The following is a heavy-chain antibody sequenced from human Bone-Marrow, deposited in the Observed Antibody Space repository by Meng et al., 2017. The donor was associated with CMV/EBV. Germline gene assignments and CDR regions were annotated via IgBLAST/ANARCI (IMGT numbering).Heavy chain of an antibody. CDR2: ISYDGSNK. CDR1: GFTFSSYA. CDR3: ARLCSPDDAFDV. J-gene: IGHJ3*01. D-gene: IGHD1-14*01. V-gene: IGHV3-30*04. Sequence: SLKISCAASGFTFSSYAMHWVRQAPGKGLEWVAVISYDGSNKYYADSVKGRFTISRDNSKNTLYLQMNSLRAEDTAVYYCARLCSPDDAFDVWGRGTMITVAS.